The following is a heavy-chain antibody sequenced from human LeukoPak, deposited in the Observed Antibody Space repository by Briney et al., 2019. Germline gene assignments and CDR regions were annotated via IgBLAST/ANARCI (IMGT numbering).Heavy chain of an antibody. CDR1: GYSFTSYW. V-gene: IGHV5-10-1*01. J-gene: IGHJ3*02. Sequence: GESLQISCKGSGYSFTSYWISWVRQMPGTGREWMGRIDPSDSYTNYSPSFQGHVTISADKSISTAYLQWSSLKASDTAMYYCARRLEVYNAFDIWGQGTMVTVSS. CDR3: ARRLEVYNAFDI. CDR2: IDPSDSYT.